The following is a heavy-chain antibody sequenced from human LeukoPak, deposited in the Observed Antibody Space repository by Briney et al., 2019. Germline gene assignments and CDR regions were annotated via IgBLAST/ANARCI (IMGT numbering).Heavy chain of an antibody. CDR3: VRVMYYDFWSVRSKPSSHFYYYMDV. V-gene: IGHV3-74*01. CDR2: INSDGGNT. D-gene: IGHD3-3*01. CDR1: GINFSDHW. J-gene: IGHJ6*03. Sequence: GGSLRLSCAASGINFSDHWMHWVRQAPGKGLVWISRINSDGGNTNYADSVKGRFTISRDNGENTLYLQMNSLRAEDTAVYYCVRVMYYDFWSVRSKPSSHFYYYMDVWGKGTTVTVSS.